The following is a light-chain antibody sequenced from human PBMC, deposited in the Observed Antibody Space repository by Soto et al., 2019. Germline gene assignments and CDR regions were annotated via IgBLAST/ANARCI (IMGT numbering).Light chain of an antibody. Sequence: DIQLTQSPSFLSASVGDRVTITCRASQGISSFLAWYQQKPGKAPKLLIYAASTLQSGVPSRFSGSGSGTDFTLTISNLEPEDFAVYYCQQRSDWPWTFGQGTKVDI. V-gene: IGKV1-9*01. CDR3: QQRSDWPWT. CDR1: QGISSF. CDR2: AAS. J-gene: IGKJ1*01.